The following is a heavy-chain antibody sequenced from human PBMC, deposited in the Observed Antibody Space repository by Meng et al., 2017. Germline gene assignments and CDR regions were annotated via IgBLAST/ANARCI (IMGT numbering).Heavy chain of an antibody. CDR3: ARDLGSSSSYFDY. V-gene: IGHV3-21*05. D-gene: IGHD6-6*01. J-gene: IGHJ4*02. CDR1: GFTFSSYE. CDR2: ISSSYI. Sequence: GGSLRLSCAASGFTFSSYEMNWVRQAPGKGLEWVSYISSSYIYYADSVKGRFTISRDNAKNSLYLQMNSLRAEDTAVYYCARDLGSSSSYFDYWGQGTLVTVSS.